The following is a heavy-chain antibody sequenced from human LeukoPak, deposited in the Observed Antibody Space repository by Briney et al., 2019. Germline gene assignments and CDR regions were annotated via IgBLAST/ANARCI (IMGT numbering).Heavy chain of an antibody. CDR3: ARSEYSYGADAFDI. CDR2: IYYSGST. Sequence: SETLSLTCTVSGGSIISYYWSWIRQTPGKGLEWIGYIYYSGSTNYSPSLKSRVTISVDTSKNQFSLKLSSVTAADTAVYYCARSEYSYGADAFDIWGQGTMVTVSS. CDR1: GGSIISYY. J-gene: IGHJ3*02. D-gene: IGHD5-18*01. V-gene: IGHV4-59*01.